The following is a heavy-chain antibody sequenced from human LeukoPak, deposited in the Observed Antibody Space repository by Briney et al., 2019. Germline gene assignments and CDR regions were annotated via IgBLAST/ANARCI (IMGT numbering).Heavy chain of an antibody. CDR2: IKQDGSEK. Sequence: TGGSLRLSCAASGFTFSSYWMSWVRQAPGKGLEWVANIKQDGSEKYYVDSVKGRFTISRDNAKNSLYLQMNSLRAEDTAVYYCARSGSGSYYNDYYYMDVWGKGTTVTASS. CDR3: ARSGSGSYYNDYYYMDV. J-gene: IGHJ6*03. CDR1: GFTFSSYW. V-gene: IGHV3-7*01. D-gene: IGHD3-10*01.